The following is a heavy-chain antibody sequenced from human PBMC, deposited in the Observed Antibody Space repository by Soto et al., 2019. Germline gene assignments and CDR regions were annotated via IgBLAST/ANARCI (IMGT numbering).Heavy chain of an antibody. CDR2: IYYSGST. D-gene: IGHD2-2*01. Sequence: PSETLALTCTVSGGSISSGGYYWSWIRQHPGKGLEWIGYIYYSGSTYYNPSLKSRVTISVDTSKNQFSLKLSSVTAADTAVYYCARDRIVVVPAAKTIDYYYGMDVWGQGTTVTVSS. J-gene: IGHJ6*02. CDR1: GGSISSGGYY. V-gene: IGHV4-31*02. CDR3: ARDRIVVVPAAKTIDYYYGMDV.